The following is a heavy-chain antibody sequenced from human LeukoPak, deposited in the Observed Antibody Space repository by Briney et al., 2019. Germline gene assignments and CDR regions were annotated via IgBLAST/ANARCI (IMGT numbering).Heavy chain of an antibody. D-gene: IGHD4-17*01. J-gene: IGHJ4*02. CDR2: IYYSGNT. V-gene: IGHV4-31*03. CDR3: AREDYGDFKFDY. CDR1: GGSISSGGYY. Sequence: SETLSLTCTVSGGSISSGGYYWSWIRQHPGTGLEWIGYIYYSGNTYYNPSLKSRVTISVDTSKNQFSLKLSSVTAADTAVYYCAREDYGDFKFDYWGQGTLVTVSS.